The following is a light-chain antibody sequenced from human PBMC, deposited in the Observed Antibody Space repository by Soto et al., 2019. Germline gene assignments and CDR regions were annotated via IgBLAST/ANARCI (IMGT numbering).Light chain of an antibody. CDR2: GAS. CDR1: QSVSSS. Sequence: EIVMTQSPVTLAVSPGERATLSCRASQSVSSSLAWYQQKPGQAPRLLIYGASTRATGVPARFSGSGSGTEFTLTISSLQSEDFAIYYCQQYANWPPWTFGQGTKVEI. J-gene: IGKJ1*01. CDR3: QQYANWPPWT. V-gene: IGKV3-15*01.